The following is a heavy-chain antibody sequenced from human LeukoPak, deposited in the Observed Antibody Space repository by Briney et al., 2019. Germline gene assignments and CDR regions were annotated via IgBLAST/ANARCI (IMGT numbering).Heavy chain of an antibody. Sequence: GGSLRLSCTGSGFTFSNYVMSWVRQAPGKRLEWVSGISDSCDDTDYEDSVNGRLTISRDNSKKTLFLQMNILRVEDTAVYYCVKVGGGGGWYWSPWGQGTLVTVSS. D-gene: IGHD6-19*01. CDR3: VKVGGGGGWYWSP. CDR2: ISDSCDDT. J-gene: IGHJ5*02. CDR1: GFTFSNYV. V-gene: IGHV3-23*01.